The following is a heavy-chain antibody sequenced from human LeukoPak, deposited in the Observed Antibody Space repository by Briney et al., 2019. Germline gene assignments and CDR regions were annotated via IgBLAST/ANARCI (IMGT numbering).Heavy chain of an antibody. CDR1: GGFISGSHYY. CDR2: INYSDNR. CDR3: ARGYDD. Sequence: SETLSLTCTVSGGFISGSHYYWAWIRPPPGKGLEWIGMINYSDNRYYNPSLWSRATISVDTSTNQCSLNLNSVTAADTAVYYCARGYDDWGQGTLVAVSS. J-gene: IGHJ4*02. D-gene: IGHD3-16*01. V-gene: IGHV4-39*01.